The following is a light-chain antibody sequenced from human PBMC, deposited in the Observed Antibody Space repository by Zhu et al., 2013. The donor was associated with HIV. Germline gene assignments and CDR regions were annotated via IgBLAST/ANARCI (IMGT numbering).Light chain of an antibody. Sequence: EIVLTQSPGTLSLSPGERATLSCRATQSVRSDFLAWYQQKPGQAPRLLIYDASKRAIGIPARFSGSGSGTDFTLTISSLEPEDFAVYYCQQRLTFGPGTKVDIK. CDR1: QSVRSD. CDR2: DAS. V-gene: IGKV3-11*01. J-gene: IGKJ3*01. CDR3: QQRLT.